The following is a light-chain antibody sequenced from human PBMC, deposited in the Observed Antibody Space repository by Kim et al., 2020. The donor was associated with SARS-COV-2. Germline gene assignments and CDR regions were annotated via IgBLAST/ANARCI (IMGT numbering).Light chain of an antibody. Sequence: ASVGARVTITCRTSQAIRDDLGWYQQKPGKAPKLLIYSASILQGGVPSRFSGSGSGTNFTLTIDNLQPEDFATYYCLLGYNYALIFCGGTKVDIK. J-gene: IGKJ4*01. CDR2: SAS. V-gene: IGKV1-6*01. CDR1: QAIRDD. CDR3: LLGYNYALI.